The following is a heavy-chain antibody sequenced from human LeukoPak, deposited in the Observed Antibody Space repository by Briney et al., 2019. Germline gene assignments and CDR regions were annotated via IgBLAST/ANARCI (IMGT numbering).Heavy chain of an antibody. D-gene: IGHD2-21*01. V-gene: IGHV4-34*01. Sequence: SETLSLTCAVYGGSFSGYYWSWIRQPPGKGLEWIGEINHSGSTNYNPSLKSRVTISVDTSKNQFSLKLSSLTAADTAVYYCARKGAAYCGGDCYNYYYYYMDVWGKGTTVTVSS. CDR2: INHSGST. CDR3: ARKGAAYCGGDCYNYYYYYMDV. J-gene: IGHJ6*03. CDR1: GGSFSGYY.